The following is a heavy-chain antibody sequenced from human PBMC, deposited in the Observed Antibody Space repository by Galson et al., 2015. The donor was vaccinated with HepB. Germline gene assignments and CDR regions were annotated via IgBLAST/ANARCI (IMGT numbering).Heavy chain of an antibody. D-gene: IGHD1-26*01. CDR1: GFTFSSYW. CDR2: IKQDGSEK. Sequence: SLRLSCAASGFTFSSYWMSWVRQAPGKGLEWVANIKQDGSEKYYVDSVKGRFTISRDNSKNTLYLQMDSLRAEDTAVYYCARSDIVGARFDYWGQGTLVTVYS. J-gene: IGHJ4*02. V-gene: IGHV3-7*03. CDR3: ARSDIVGARFDY.